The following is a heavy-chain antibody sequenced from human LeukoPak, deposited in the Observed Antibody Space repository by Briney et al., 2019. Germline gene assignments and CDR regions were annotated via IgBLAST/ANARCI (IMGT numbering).Heavy chain of an antibody. CDR1: GFTFSSYA. D-gene: IGHD2-8*02. V-gene: IGHV3-30-3*01. J-gene: IGHJ3*02. Sequence: GGSLRLSCAASGFTFSSYAMHWVRRAPGKGLQWLAVISYDGTNKYYADSVKGRFTISRDNSENTLSLHMNSLRAEDTALYYCARSRGSPNTGEDAFDIWGQGTMVTVSS. CDR3: ARSRGSPNTGEDAFDI. CDR2: ISYDGTNK.